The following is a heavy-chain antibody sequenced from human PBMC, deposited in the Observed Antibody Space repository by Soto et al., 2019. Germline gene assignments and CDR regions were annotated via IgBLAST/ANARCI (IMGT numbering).Heavy chain of an antibody. D-gene: IGHD2-15*01. CDR1: GFTFSSYG. V-gene: IGHV3-33*01. J-gene: IGHJ6*02. CDR3: ARGDRSGVKAATYYYRMDV. Sequence: GSLRLSCAASGFTFSSYGMHWVRQAPGKGLEWVAVIWYDGSNKYYADSVKGRFTISRDNSKNTLYLQMNSLRAEDTAVYYCARGDRSGVKAATYYYRMDVWGQGTTVTAP. CDR2: IWYDGSNK.